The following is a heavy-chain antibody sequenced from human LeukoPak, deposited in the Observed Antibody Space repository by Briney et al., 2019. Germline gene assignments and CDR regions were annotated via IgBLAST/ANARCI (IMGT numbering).Heavy chain of an antibody. CDR2: ISYDGSNE. Sequence: GRSLRLSCAASGFTFRDSAMYWVRQAPGKGLEWVALISYDGSNEFYADSVKGRFTISRDNSKNTLDLQMNSLRVEDTAVYYCARAKATYYYDSSGYSLDSWGQGTLVTVSS. D-gene: IGHD3-22*01. CDR1: GFTFRDSA. V-gene: IGHV3-30-3*01. CDR3: ARAKATYYYDSSGYSLDS. J-gene: IGHJ4*02.